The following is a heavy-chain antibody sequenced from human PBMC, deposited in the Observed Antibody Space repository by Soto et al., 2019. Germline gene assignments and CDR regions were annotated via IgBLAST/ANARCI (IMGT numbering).Heavy chain of an antibody. CDR2: INGDGSSI. D-gene: IGHD5-12*01. CDR3: TKGASGYGNFDY. CDR1: GFSFSTW. Sequence: EVQLVESGGGVVQPGGSLRLSCAASGFSFSTWMHWVRQAPGKGLEWLSRINGDGSSISYADSVKGRFTVSRDNAKNTLYLQINSLTAEVTAVYYCTKGASGYGNFDYWGQGVLLTVSS. J-gene: IGHJ4*02. V-gene: IGHV3-74*01.